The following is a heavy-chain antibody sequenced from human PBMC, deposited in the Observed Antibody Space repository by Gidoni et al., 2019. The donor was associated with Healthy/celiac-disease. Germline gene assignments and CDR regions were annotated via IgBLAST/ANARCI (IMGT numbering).Heavy chain of an antibody. Sequence: QVQLVESGGGVVQPGRSLRLSCAASGFPFSSYGMHWVRQAPGKGLEWVAVIWYDGSNKYYADSVKGRFTISRDNSKNTLYLQMNSLRAEDTAVYYCARDRVGATANYFDYWGQGTLVTVSS. CDR1: GFPFSSYG. V-gene: IGHV3-33*08. CDR3: ARDRVGATANYFDY. J-gene: IGHJ4*02. CDR2: IWYDGSNK. D-gene: IGHD1-26*01.